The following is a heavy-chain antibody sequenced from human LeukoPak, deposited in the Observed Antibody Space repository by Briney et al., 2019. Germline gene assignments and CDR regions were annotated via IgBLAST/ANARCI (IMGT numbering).Heavy chain of an antibody. CDR1: GFTFSTYS. Sequence: PGGSLRLSCAASGFTFSTYSMNWVRQALGKGLEWVSSISSSNIYIDYADSVKGRFTISRDNAKNSLYLQMSSLRAEDTAVYYCARAPYYYSDSGSGTRVTGNPDSWGQGTLVTVSS. D-gene: IGHD3-10*01. V-gene: IGHV3-21*01. CDR3: ARAPYYYSDSGSGTRVTGNPDS. CDR2: ISSSNIYI. J-gene: IGHJ5*01.